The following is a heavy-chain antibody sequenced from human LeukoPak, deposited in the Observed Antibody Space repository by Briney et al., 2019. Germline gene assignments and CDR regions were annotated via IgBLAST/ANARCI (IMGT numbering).Heavy chain of an antibody. Sequence: ASVKVSCKVSGYTLTELSMHWVRQAPGKGLEWMGGFDPEDGETIYAQKFQGRVTMTEDTSTDTAYMELSSLRSEDTAVYYCAPEAGYCSSTSCPNLFDPWGQGTLVTVSS. D-gene: IGHD2-2*01. J-gene: IGHJ5*02. CDR3: APEAGYCSSTSCPNLFDP. CDR1: GYTLTELS. CDR2: FDPEDGET. V-gene: IGHV1-24*01.